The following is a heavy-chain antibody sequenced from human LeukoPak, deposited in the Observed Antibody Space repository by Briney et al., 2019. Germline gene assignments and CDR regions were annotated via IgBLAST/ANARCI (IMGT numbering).Heavy chain of an antibody. CDR1: GFTFSSYA. D-gene: IGHD3-22*01. Sequence: GGSLRLSCSASGFTFSSYAMHWVRQAPGKGLEWVGRIKSKTDGGTTDYAAPVKGRFTISRDDSKNTLYLQMNSLKTEDTAVYYCTTDLTDSSGYYYSGVDYWGQGTLVTVSS. CDR2: IKSKTDGGTT. V-gene: IGHV3-15*01. CDR3: TTDLTDSSGYYYSGVDY. J-gene: IGHJ4*02.